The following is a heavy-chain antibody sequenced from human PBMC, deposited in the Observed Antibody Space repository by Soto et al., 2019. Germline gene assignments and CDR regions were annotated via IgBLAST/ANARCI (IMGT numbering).Heavy chain of an antibody. D-gene: IGHD3-22*01. Sequence: GESLKSSCKASGYIFTTFWISWLRQMPGKGLEWMGRIDPSDSYSHYNPSFQGHVIMSVDRSTSTAFLRWRSLEASDTAIYYCTRPLGKDSSYFSSYNAMDVWGQGTTVTVSS. V-gene: IGHV5-10-1*01. CDR1: GYIFTTFW. J-gene: IGHJ6*02. CDR2: IDPSDSYS. CDR3: TRPLGKDSSYFSSYNAMDV.